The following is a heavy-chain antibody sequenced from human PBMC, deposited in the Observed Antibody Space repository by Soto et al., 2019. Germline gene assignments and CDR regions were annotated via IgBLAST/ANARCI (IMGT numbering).Heavy chain of an antibody. V-gene: IGHV4-34*01. CDR2: INHSGST. J-gene: IGHJ4*01. Sequence: SETLSLTCAVYGGSFSGYYWSWIRQPPGKGLEWIGEINHSGSTNYNPSLKSRVTISVDTSKNQFSLKLSSVTAADTAVYYCARGPPDYSTGGYVGDYWGRGTLVTVSS. CDR1: GGSFSGYY. CDR3: ARGPPDYSTGGYVGDY. D-gene: IGHD4-4*01.